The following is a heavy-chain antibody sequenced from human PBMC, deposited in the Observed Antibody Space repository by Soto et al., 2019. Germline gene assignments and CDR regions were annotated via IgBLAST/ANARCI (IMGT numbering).Heavy chain of an antibody. CDR2: ISSSSGST. J-gene: IGHJ4*02. CDR3: AAPRTSIAARLRY. D-gene: IGHD6-6*01. CDR1: GCSFSSYA. V-gene: IGHV3-23*01. Sequence: PGGTLCLTCAVSGCSFSSYALSWVRQPPGTGLGWVSAISSSSGSTYHADSVKGRITISRDNSKNTLYLQMNSLTAEDTAVYYCAAPRTSIAARLRYWGQGTLVTVSS.